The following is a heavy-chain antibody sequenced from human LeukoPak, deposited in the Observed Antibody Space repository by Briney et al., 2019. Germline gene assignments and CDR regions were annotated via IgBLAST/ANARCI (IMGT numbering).Heavy chain of an antibody. V-gene: IGHV4-38-2*02. J-gene: IGHJ4*02. CDR3: AREGEVTVFDY. CDR1: GYSISSGYY. D-gene: IGHD2-21*02. CDR2: IYHSGST. Sequence: SETLSLTCTVSGYSISSGYYWGWIRQPPGKGLEWIGSIYHSGSTYYNPSLKSRVTISVDTSKNQFSLKLSSVTAADPAVYYCAREGEVTVFDYWGQGTLVTVSS.